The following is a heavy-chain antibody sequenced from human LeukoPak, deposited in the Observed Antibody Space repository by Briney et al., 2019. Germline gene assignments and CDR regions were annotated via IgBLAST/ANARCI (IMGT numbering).Heavy chain of an antibody. CDR3: ARGRVTGIKFGWFDP. CDR1: GGSFSGYY. CDR2: INHSGST. D-gene: IGHD2-21*02. J-gene: IGHJ5*02. V-gene: IGHV4-34*01. Sequence: SETLSLTCAVYGGSFSGYYWSWIRQPPGKGLGWIGEINHSGSTNYNPSLKSRVIISVDASKNQFSLKLSSVTAADTAVYYCARGRVTGIKFGWFDPWGQGTLVTVSS.